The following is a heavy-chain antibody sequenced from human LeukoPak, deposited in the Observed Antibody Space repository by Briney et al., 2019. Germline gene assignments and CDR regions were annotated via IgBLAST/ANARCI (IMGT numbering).Heavy chain of an antibody. CDR2: ISSSSSYI. CDR1: GFTFSSYS. CDR3: AGDRSGWYEMDY. V-gene: IGHV3-21*01. Sequence: PGGSLRLSRAASGFTFSSYSMNWVRQAPGKGLEWVSSISSSSSYIYYADSVKGRFTISRDNAKNSLYLQMNSLRAEDTAVYYCAGDRSGWYEMDYWGQGTLVIVSS. J-gene: IGHJ4*02. D-gene: IGHD6-19*01.